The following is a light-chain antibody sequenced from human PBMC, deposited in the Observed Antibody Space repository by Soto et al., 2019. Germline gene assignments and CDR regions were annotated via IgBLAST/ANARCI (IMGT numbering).Light chain of an antibody. Sequence: QSALTQPASVSGSPGQSITISCTGTSSDVGGYNYVSWYQQHPDKAPKLMIYDVSNRPSGVSNRFSGSKSGNTASLIISGLQAEDEADYYCSSYTSSGTVMFGGGTQLTVL. CDR3: SSYTSSGTVM. CDR1: SSDVGGYNY. J-gene: IGLJ3*02. CDR2: DVS. V-gene: IGLV2-14*03.